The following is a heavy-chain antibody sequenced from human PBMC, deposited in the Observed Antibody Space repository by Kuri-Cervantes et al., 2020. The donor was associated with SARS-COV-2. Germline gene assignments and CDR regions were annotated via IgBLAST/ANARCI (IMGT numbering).Heavy chain of an antibody. CDR2: IYSGGST. V-gene: IGHV3-53*01. J-gene: IGHJ4*02. D-gene: IGHD3-22*01. CDR1: GLTVSSNY. CDR3: ASIVTGDSSGYY. Sequence: GESLKISCAASGLTVSSNYMSWVRQAPGKGLEWVSVIYSGGSTYYADSVKGRFTISRDNSKDTLYLQMNCLRAEDTAVYYCASIVTGDSSGYYWGQGTLVTVSS.